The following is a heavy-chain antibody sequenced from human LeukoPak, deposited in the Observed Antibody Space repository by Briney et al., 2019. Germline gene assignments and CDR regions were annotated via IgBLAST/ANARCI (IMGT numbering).Heavy chain of an antibody. J-gene: IGHJ4*02. CDR1: GFTFSTYS. CDR3: ASRDY. CDR2: ISPSSSSI. V-gene: IGHV3-48*02. Sequence: PGGSLRLSCVASGFTFSTYSMNWVRQAPGKGLEWVSYISPSSSSIYYADSVKGRFTISSDNAKNSLYLQMNSLRDEDTAVYYCASRDYWGQGTLVTVSS.